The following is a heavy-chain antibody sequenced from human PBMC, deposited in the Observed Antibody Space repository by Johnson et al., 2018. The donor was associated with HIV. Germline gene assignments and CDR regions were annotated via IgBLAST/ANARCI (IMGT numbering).Heavy chain of an antibody. CDR1: GFTFSVYD. D-gene: IGHD6-13*01. CDR3: ARRSSPTGAFDI. Sequence: VQLVESGGGLVQPGGSLRLSCTASGFTFSVYDMHWVRQATGKGLEWVSAVGNDGDTYYSGSVKGRFAVSRENAKNSLSLQMNSLRAGDTAVYYCARRSSPTGAFDIWGQGTMVTVSS. J-gene: IGHJ3*02. V-gene: IGHV3-13*01. CDR2: VGNDGDT.